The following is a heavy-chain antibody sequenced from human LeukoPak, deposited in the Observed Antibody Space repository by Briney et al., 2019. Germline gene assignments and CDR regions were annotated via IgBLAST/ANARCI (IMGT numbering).Heavy chain of an antibody. J-gene: IGHJ4*02. CDR3: ARSRAFWSGYSIPDGY. Sequence: GASVKVSCKASGYTFTSYYMHWVRQPPGQGLEWMGIINPSGGSTSYAQKFQGRVTMTRDTSTSTVYMELSSLRPEDTAVYYCARSRAFWSGYSIPDGYWGQGTLVTVSS. CDR2: INPSGGST. D-gene: IGHD3-3*01. V-gene: IGHV1-46*01. CDR1: GYTFTSYY.